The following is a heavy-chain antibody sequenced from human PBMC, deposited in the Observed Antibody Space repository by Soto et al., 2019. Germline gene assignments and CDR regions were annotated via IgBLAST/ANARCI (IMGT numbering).Heavy chain of an antibody. V-gene: IGHV3-49*03. CDR3: TRDGSETDIVVVPAAIRFDP. CDR2: IRSKAYGGTT. J-gene: IGHJ5*02. CDR1: GFTFGDYA. D-gene: IGHD2-2*01. Sequence: GESLKISCTASGFTFGDYAMSWFRQAPGKGLEWVGFIRSKAYGGTTEYAASVKGRFTISRDDSKSIAYLQMNSLKTEDTAVYYCTRDGSETDIVVVPAAIRFDPWGQGTLVTVSS.